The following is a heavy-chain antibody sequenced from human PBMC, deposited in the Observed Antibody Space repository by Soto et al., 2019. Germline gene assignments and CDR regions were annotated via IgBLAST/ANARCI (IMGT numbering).Heavy chain of an antibody. D-gene: IGHD3-10*01. CDR3: ARDRVYDYYYYYMDV. J-gene: IGHJ6*03. CDR2: INSDGSST. V-gene: IGHV3-74*01. Sequence: GGSLRLSCAASGFTFSSYWMHWVRQAPGKGLVWVSRINSDGSSTSYADSVKGRFTISRDNAKNTLYLQMNSLRAEDTAVYYCARDRVYDYYYYYMDVWGKGTTVTVPS. CDR1: GFTFSSYW.